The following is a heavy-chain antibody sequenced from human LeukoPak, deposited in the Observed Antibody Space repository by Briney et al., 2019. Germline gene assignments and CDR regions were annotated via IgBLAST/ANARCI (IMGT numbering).Heavy chain of an antibody. CDR2: INHSGST. V-gene: IGHV4-34*01. Sequence: SETLSLTCAVYGGSFSGYYWSWIRQPPGKGLEWIGEINHSGSTNYNPSLKSRVTISVDTSKNQFSLKLSSVTAADTAVYYCARAGAFVVVTGVDNWFDPWGQGTLVTVSS. D-gene: IGHD2-21*02. CDR3: ARAGAFVVVTGVDNWFDP. J-gene: IGHJ5*02. CDR1: GGSFSGYY.